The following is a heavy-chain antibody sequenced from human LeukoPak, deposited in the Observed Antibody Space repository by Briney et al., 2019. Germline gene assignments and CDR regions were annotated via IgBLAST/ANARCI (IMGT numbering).Heavy chain of an antibody. J-gene: IGHJ4*02. CDR3: ARTTVTSSPHPYYFDY. CDR1: GFTVSSYC. CDR2: IYSGGST. D-gene: IGHD4-17*01. Sequence: GGSLRLSCVASGFTVSSYCMSWVRQAPGKGLEWVSVIYSGGSTYYIDSVKGRFTISRDNSKNTLYLQMNSLRAEDTAVYYCARTTVTSSPHPYYFDYWGQGTLVTVSS. V-gene: IGHV3-53*01.